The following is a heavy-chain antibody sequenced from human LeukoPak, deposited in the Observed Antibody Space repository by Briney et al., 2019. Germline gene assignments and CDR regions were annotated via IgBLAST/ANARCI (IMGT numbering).Heavy chain of an antibody. CDR1: GFTFDDYA. CDR2: ISWDGGST. D-gene: IGHD3-10*01. V-gene: IGHV3-43D*03. J-gene: IGHJ1*01. Sequence: GGSLRLSCAASGFTFDDYAMHWVRQAPGKGLEWVSLISWDGGSTYYADSVKGRFTISRDNSKNSLYLQMNSLRAEDTAVYYCAKDRVTMVRGVNFQHWGQGTLVTVSS. CDR3: AKDRVTMVRGVNFQH.